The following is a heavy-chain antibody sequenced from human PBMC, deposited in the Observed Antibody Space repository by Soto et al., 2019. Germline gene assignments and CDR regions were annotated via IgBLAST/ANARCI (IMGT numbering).Heavy chain of an antibody. D-gene: IGHD2-15*01. Sequence: SETLSLTCTVSGGSISSSSYYWGWIRQPPGKGLEWIGSIYYSGGTYYNPSLKSRVTISVDTSKNQFSLKLSSVTAADTAVYYCARHTPRWFDFWGQGTLVTVSS. CDR2: IYYSGGT. CDR1: GGSISSSSYY. CDR3: ARHTPRWFDF. V-gene: IGHV4-39*01. J-gene: IGHJ5*01.